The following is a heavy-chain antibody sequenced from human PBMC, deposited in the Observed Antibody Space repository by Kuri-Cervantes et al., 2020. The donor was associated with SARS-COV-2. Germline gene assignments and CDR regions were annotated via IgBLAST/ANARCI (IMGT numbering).Heavy chain of an antibody. Sequence: SVKVSCKASGCTFSSYAISWVRQAPGQGLEWMGGIIPIFGTANYAQKFQGRVTITADESTSTAYMELSSLRSEDTAVYYCAREGLWFGELYRDYYYYYGMDVWGQGTTVTVSS. V-gene: IGHV1-69*13. CDR1: GCTFSSYA. CDR3: AREGLWFGELYRDYYYYYGMDV. J-gene: IGHJ6*02. D-gene: IGHD3-10*01. CDR2: IIPIFGTA.